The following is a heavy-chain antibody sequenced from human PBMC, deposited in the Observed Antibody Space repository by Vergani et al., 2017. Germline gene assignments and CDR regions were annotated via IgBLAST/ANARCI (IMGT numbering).Heavy chain of an antibody. CDR3: ARHTTYTDS. CDR1: EYSFGNYW. Sequence: EVELVQSGPEMRKPGESLKISCKGSEYSFGNYWIGWVRQMPGKGLEWMGIIYPSDSYTRYSPSFQGQDTISADKSISTAFLQWDSLKASDTALYYCARHTTYTDSWGQGTLVTVSS. V-gene: IGHV5-51*01. D-gene: IGHD1-1*01. J-gene: IGHJ4*02. CDR2: IYPSDSYT.